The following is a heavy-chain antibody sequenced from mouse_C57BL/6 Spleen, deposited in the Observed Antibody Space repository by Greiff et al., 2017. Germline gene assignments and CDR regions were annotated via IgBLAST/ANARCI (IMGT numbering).Heavy chain of an antibody. CDR3: ARGGVPDY. Sequence: EVQLQQSGAELVKPGASVKLSCTASGFNIKDYYMHWVKQRTEQGLEWIGRIDPEDGETKYAPEFQGKATITADTSSNTAYLQLSSLTSEDTAVYYWARGGVPDYWGQGTTLTVSS. CDR2: IDPEDGET. V-gene: IGHV14-2*01. CDR1: GFNIKDYY. J-gene: IGHJ2*01.